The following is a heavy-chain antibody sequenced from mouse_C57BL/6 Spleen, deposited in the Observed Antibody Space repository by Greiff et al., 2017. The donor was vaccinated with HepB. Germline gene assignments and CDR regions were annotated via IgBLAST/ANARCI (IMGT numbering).Heavy chain of an antibody. CDR2: INPNNGGT. V-gene: IGHV1-26*01. J-gene: IGHJ2*01. CDR1: GYTFTDYY. Sequence: EVQLQQSGPELVKPGASVKISCKASGYTFTDYYMNWVKQSHGKSLEWIGDINPNNGGTSYNQKFKGKATLTVDKSSSTAYMELRSLTSEDSAVYYCARREMVTTGFDYWGQGTTLTVSS. CDR3: ARREMVTTGFDY. D-gene: IGHD2-2*01.